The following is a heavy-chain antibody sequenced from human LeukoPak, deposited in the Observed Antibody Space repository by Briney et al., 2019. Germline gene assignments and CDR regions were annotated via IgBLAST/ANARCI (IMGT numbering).Heavy chain of an antibody. D-gene: IGHD6-13*01. Sequence: GGSLRLSCAASGFTFSSYGMHWVRQAPGKGLEWVAVISYDGSNKYYADSVKGRFTISRDNSKNTLYLQMNSLRAEDTAVYYCARGAYSYHAFDIWGQGTMVTVSS. CDR2: ISYDGSNK. V-gene: IGHV3-30*03. J-gene: IGHJ3*02. CDR3: ARGAYSYHAFDI. CDR1: GFTFSSYG.